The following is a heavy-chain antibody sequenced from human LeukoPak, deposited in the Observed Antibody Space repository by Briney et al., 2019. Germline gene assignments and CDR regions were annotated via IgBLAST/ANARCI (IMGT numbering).Heavy chain of an antibody. CDR3: ARPIEYYYDSSGYSI. CDR1: GYTFTSYY. J-gene: IGHJ3*02. Sequence: EASVKVSCKASGYTFTSYYMHWVRQAPGQGLEWMGRINPNSGGTNYAQKFQGRVTMTRDTSISTAYMELSRLRSDDTAVYYCARPIEYYYDSSGYSIWGQGTMVTVSS. D-gene: IGHD3-22*01. V-gene: IGHV1-2*06. CDR2: INPNSGGT.